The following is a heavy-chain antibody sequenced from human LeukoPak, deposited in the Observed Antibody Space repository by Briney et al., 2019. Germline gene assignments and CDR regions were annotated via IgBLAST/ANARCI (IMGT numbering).Heavy chain of an antibody. D-gene: IGHD1-1*01. J-gene: IGHJ4*02. CDR3: ARGTGRYFDY. CDR2: IYYSGST. V-gene: IGHV4-59*01. Sequence: SETLSLTCTVSGGSISSYYWSWIRQPPGKGPEWIGYIYYSGSTNYNPSLKSRVTISVDTSKNQFSLKLSSVTAADTAVYYCARGTGRYFDYWGQGTLVTVSS. CDR1: GGSISSYY.